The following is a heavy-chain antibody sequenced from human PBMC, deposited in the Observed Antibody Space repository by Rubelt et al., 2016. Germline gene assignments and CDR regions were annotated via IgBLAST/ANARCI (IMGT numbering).Heavy chain of an antibody. J-gene: IGHJ6*02. CDR2: IGTAGDT. Sequence: EVQLVESGGGLVQPGGSLRLSCAASGFTFSSYDMHWVRQATGKGLEWVSAIGTAGDTYYPGSVKGRFTISRENAKNSLYLQMNSLRAEDTAVYYCARDYDIWISYGTYSYGMDVWGQGTTVTVSS. CDR3: ARDYDIWISYGTYSYGMDV. CDR1: GFTFSSYD. D-gene: IGHD3/OR15-3a*01. V-gene: IGHV3-13*01.